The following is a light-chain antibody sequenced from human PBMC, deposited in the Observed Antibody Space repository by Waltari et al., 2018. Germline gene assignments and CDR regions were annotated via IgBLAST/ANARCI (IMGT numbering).Light chain of an antibody. CDR1: QNIGRY. CDR2: GAS. V-gene: IGKV3-20*01. CDR3: QNHERLPAV. Sequence: EIVLTRSPGTLSLSPGERATLSCRASQNIGRYLIWYQQKPGQAPRRLIYGASSRAAGIPDRFSGSGSGTDFSLTISRLEPEDFAVYYCQNHERLPAVFGQGTKVEIK. J-gene: IGKJ1*01.